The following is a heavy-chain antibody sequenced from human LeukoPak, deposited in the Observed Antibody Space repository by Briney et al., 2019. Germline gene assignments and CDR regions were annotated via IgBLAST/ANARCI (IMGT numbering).Heavy chain of an antibody. CDR3: VRDMTTATTCYLQH. CDR2: ISSSSTYI. J-gene: IGHJ1*01. Sequence: GGSLRLSCAASGFTFSSYSMNWVRQTPGKGLEWVSSISSSSTYIYCADSVKGRFSISRDNAKNSLCLQMNSLRAEDTAVYYCVRDMTTATTCYLQHWGQGTLVTVSS. D-gene: IGHD4-17*01. CDR1: GFTFSSYS. V-gene: IGHV3-21*01.